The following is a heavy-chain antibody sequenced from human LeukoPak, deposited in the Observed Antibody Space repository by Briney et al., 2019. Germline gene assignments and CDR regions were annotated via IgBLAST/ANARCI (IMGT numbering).Heavy chain of an antibody. CDR2: TNDSGGST. V-gene: IGHV3-23*01. CDR1: GFTFSSYA. J-gene: IGHJ6*02. D-gene: IGHD6-13*01. Sequence: SGGSLRLSCAASGFTFSSYAMSWVRQAPGKGLEWVSGTNDSGGSTYYADSVKGRFTISRDNSKNTLYLQMNSLRAEDTAVYYCAKMSSSWTYYYGMDVWGQGTTVTVSS. CDR3: AKMSSSWTYYYGMDV.